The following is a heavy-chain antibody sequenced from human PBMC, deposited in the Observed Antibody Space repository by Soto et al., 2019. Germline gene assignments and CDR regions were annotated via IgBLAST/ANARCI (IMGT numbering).Heavy chain of an antibody. Sequence: EVSLVESGGGLIQPGGSLRLSCAASGFTVTTSQMNWVRQAPGKGLEWVSVVYSGGSTYHAASVKGRFTISRDTSKNAVFLQMNNLRVEDTAVYFCASLGPYGPERYMLRHSRFDPWGQGTRVTVSS. CDR2: VYSGGST. CDR3: ASLGPYGPERYMLRHSRFDP. CDR1: GFTVTTSQ. D-gene: IGHD3-16*01. V-gene: IGHV3-53*01. J-gene: IGHJ5*02.